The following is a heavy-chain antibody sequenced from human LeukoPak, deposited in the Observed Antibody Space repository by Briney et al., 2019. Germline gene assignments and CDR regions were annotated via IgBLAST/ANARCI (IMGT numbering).Heavy chain of an antibody. J-gene: IGHJ6*04. Sequence: GGSLRLSCAASGFTFSSYSMNWVRQAPGKGLEWVSSISSSSSYIYYADSVEGRFTISRDNAKNSLYLQMNSLRAEDTAVYYCARDVLDYDILTGYYGRGMDVWGKGTTVTVSS. D-gene: IGHD3-9*01. V-gene: IGHV3-21*01. CDR2: ISSSSSYI. CDR3: ARDVLDYDILTGYYGRGMDV. CDR1: GFTFSSYS.